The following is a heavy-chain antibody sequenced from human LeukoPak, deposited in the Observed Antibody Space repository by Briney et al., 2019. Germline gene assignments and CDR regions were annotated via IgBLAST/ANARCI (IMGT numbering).Heavy chain of an antibody. V-gene: IGHV4-39*01. CDR2: IYYSGTT. D-gene: IGHD3-22*01. CDR1: GGSISSSSYY. CDR3: ASQYYYDDSGYSPFDY. Sequence: PSETLSLTCTVSGGSISSSSYYWGWIRQPPGKGLEWIGSIYYSGTTYYNPSFKSRVTISVDTSNNQFSLKLSSVTAADTAVYFCASQYYYDDSGYSPFDYWGQGTLVTVSP. J-gene: IGHJ4*02.